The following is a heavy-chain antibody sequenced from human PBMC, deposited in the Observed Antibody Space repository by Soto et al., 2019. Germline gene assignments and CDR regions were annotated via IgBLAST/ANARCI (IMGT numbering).Heavy chain of an antibody. CDR2: IIPIFGTA. D-gene: IGHD2-2*02. CDR3: ALYCSSTSCYIGPWPRQKRHNYYYGMDV. J-gene: IGHJ6*02. CDR1: GGTFSSYA. V-gene: IGHV1-69*13. Sequence: GASVKVSCKASGGTFSSYAISWVRQAPGQGLEWMGGIIPIFGTANYAQKFQGRVTITADESTSTAYMELSSLRSEDTAVYYCALYCSSTSCYIGPWPRQKRHNYYYGMDVWGQGTTVTVSS.